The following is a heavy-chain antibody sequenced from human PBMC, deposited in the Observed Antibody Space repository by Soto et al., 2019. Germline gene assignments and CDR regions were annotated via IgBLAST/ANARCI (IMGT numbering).Heavy chain of an antibody. CDR3: ARDQERYSFGYSFDY. D-gene: IGHD5-18*01. V-gene: IGHV3-30-3*01. CDR1: GFTFSTYA. CDR2: ISYDRSIK. Sequence: QVQLVESGGGVVQPGRSLRLSCAASGFTFSTYAMHWARQAQGKGLQWVAVISYDRSIKYYADSVKGRFTISRDNSKNTLYLQMNSLRGEDTAVYYCARDQERYSFGYSFDYWGQGTLVTVSS. J-gene: IGHJ4*02.